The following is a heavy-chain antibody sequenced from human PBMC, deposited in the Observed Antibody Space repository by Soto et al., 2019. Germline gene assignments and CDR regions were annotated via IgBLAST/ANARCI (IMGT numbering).Heavy chain of an antibody. Sequence: EVQLLESGGGLVQPGGSLRLSCAASGFTFNNYAMGWVRQAPGKGLEWVSAITDSGDDTYYIDSVKGRFTISRDNSKSPLYLQMNSLRAEDTAIYYCAKLGSSSWSPHYYFDYWGQGTLVNVSS. J-gene: IGHJ4*02. CDR2: ITDSGDDT. CDR1: GFTFNNYA. V-gene: IGHV3-23*01. CDR3: AKLGSSSWSPHYYFDY. D-gene: IGHD2-2*01.